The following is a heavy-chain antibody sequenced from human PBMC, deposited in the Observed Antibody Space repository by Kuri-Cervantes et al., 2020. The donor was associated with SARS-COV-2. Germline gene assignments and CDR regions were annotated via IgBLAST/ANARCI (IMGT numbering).Heavy chain of an antibody. V-gene: IGHV3-30*18. D-gene: IGHD1-7*01. CDR2: ISYDGSNK. J-gene: IGHJ4*02. CDR1: GFTFSSYG. Sequence: GGSLRLSCAASGFTFSSYGMHWVRQAPGKGLEWVAVISYDGSNKYYADSVKGRFTISGDNSKNTLYLQMNSLRAEDTAVYYCAKDQTNWYSYFDYWGQGTLVTVSS. CDR3: AKDQTNWYSYFDY.